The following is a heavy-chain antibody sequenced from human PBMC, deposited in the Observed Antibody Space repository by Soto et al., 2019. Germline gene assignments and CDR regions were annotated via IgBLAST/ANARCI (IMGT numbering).Heavy chain of an antibody. V-gene: IGHV3-66*01. J-gene: IGHJ5*02. CDR3: ATSLLWFGELRS. D-gene: IGHD3-10*01. CDR2: TYSGGAT. CDR1: GITVSTSY. Sequence: EVQLVESGGGLVQPGGSLRLSCAASGITVSTSYMSWVRQAPGKGLEWVSLTYSGGATYYADSVKGRFSISRDNFNNTVYLQMNSLRAEETAMYYCATSLLWFGELRSWGQGTLVTVSS.